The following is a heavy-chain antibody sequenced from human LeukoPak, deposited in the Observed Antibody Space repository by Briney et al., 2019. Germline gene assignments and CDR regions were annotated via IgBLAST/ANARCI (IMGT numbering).Heavy chain of an antibody. CDR1: GGSISSYC. J-gene: IGHJ4*02. D-gene: IGHD6-6*01. CDR2: IYTSGST. V-gene: IGHV4-4*07. Sequence: SETLSLTCTVSGGSISSYCWSWIRQPAGKGLEWIGRIYTSGSTNYNPSLKSRVTMSVDTSKNQLSLKLSSVTAADTAVYYCAREGAARPFDYWGQGTLVTVSS. CDR3: AREGAARPFDY.